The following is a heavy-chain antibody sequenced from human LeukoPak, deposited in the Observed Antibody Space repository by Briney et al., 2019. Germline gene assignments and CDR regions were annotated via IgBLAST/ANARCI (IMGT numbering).Heavy chain of an antibody. D-gene: IGHD1-26*01. Sequence: GGSLRLSCAASGFTFSSYAMSWVRQAPGKGLEWVSAISGSGGSTYYADSVKGRFTISRDNAKNSLYLQMNSLRAEATAVYYCARDRGGAIARFDYWGQGTLVTVSS. CDR1: GFTFSSYA. CDR2: ISGSGGST. V-gene: IGHV3-23*01. CDR3: ARDRGGAIARFDY. J-gene: IGHJ4*02.